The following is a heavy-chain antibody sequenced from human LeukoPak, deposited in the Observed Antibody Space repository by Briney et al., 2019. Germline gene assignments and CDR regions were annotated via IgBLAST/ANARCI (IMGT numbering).Heavy chain of an antibody. D-gene: IGHD3-16*01. Sequence: PSETLSLTCTVSGGSISSYYWSWIRQPPGKVLGGSGYIHYGGSTNYNPALKSRGTISGETPKHQFSLELSSVTAADTAVYYCARDSYILGYFDYWGQETLVSVSS. CDR2: IHYGGST. J-gene: IGHJ4*02. CDR3: ARDSYILGYFDY. CDR1: GGSISSYY. V-gene: IGHV4-59*01.